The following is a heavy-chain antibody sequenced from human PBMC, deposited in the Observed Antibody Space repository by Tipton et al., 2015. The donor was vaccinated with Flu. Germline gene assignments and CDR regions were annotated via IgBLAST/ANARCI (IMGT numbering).Heavy chain of an antibody. CDR1: GDSIDSRYY. CDR3: ARTTCYYGSGSSDY. D-gene: IGHD3-10*01. V-gene: IGHV4-38-2*01. Sequence: TLSLTCSVSGDSIDSRYYWGWIRQPPGKGLEWIGCISHSGRTYYNPSLKSRVTISVDMAKNQFSQRLSSVTAADTAVYYCARTTCYYGSGSSDYWGQGTLVTVSS. CDR2: ISHSGRT. J-gene: IGHJ4*02.